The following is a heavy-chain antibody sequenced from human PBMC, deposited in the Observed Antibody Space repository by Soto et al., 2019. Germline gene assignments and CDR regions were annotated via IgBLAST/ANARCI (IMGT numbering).Heavy chain of an antibody. J-gene: IGHJ4*02. V-gene: IGHV5-51*01. CDR3: ARSDSLDYYGSGSYYTTHPYLFDY. D-gene: IGHD3-10*01. Sequence: GESLKISCKGSGYSFTSYWIGWVRQLPGEGLEWMGITYPGDSDTRYSPSFQGQVTISEDKSISTAYLQWSSLKASDTAMYYCARSDSLDYYGSGSYYTTHPYLFDYWGQGTLVTVSS. CDR1: GYSFTSYW. CDR2: TYPGDSDT.